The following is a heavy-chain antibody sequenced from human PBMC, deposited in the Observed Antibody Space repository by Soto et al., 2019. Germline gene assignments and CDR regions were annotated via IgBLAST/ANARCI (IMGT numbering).Heavy chain of an antibody. CDR3: ARLFSGFTPPDY. D-gene: IGHD5-12*01. CDR2: TSYSGSP. Sequence: QVQLQESGPGLVKPSETLSLTCTVSGGSISSYYWSWIRQPPGKGLEWIGYTSYSGSPNYNPSLKSRVTISVDTSKNQFSPKLSSVTAADTAVYYCARLFSGFTPPDYWGQGTLVTVSS. J-gene: IGHJ4*02. CDR1: GGSISSYY. V-gene: IGHV4-59*08.